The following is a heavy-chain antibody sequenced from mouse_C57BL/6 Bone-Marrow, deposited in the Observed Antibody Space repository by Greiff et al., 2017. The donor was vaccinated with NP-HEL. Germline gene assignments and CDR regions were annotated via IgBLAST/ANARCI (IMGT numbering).Heavy chain of an antibody. CDR2: INPYNGGT. Sequence: EVQLQQSGPVLVKPGASVKLSCKASGYTFTDYYMNWVKQSHGKSLEWIGVINPYNGGTSYNQKFKGQVTLTVDKSSSTAYMELNSLTSEDSAVYYCARRGAAQANYFDYWGKGTTLTVSS. V-gene: IGHV1-19*01. J-gene: IGHJ2*01. D-gene: IGHD3-2*02. CDR1: GYTFTDYY. CDR3: ARRGAAQANYFDY.